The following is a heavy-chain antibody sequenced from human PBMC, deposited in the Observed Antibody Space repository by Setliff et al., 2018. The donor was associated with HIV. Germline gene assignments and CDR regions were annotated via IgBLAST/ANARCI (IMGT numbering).Heavy chain of an antibody. Sequence: PSETLSLTCTVSGASVNSNNYYWGWIRQPPGKGLEWIASIYYSGTTYYNPSLKSRVTISVDTSKNQFSLKLSSVTAADTAVYYCARHSPIGELFKWFDPWGQGTLVTVS. CDR1: GASVNSNNYY. V-gene: IGHV4-39*01. D-gene: IGHD3-10*01. J-gene: IGHJ5*02. CDR3: ARHSPIGELFKWFDP. CDR2: IYYSGTT.